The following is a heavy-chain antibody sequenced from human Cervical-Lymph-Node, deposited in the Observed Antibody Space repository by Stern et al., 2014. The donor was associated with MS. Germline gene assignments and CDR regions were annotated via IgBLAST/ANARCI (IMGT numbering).Heavy chain of an antibody. V-gene: IGHV4-31*03. CDR3: ARTRYYYDSRYYYYYGMDV. J-gene: IGHJ6*02. CDR2: LYYSGST. D-gene: IGHD3-22*01. CDR1: GGSISSGGYY. Sequence: QVQLQESGPGLVKPSQTLSLTCTVSGGSISSGGYYWSWIRQHPGKGLEWIGYLYYSGSTYYNPSLKSRVTISVDTSKNQFSLKLSSVTAADTAVYYCARTRYYYDSRYYYYYGMDVWGQGTTVTVSS.